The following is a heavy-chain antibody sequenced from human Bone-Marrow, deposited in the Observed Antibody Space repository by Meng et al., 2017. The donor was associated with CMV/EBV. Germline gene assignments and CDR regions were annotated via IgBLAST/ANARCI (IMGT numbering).Heavy chain of an antibody. V-gene: IGHV5-51*01. D-gene: IGHD2-2*01. J-gene: IGHJ2*01. CDR1: GYSFASYW. CDR3: ARPARIYCSTTSCYAENWYFDL. Sequence: GGSLRLSCKGSGYSFASYWIGWVRQMPGKGLEWMGIIYPGDSDTRYRTSLKGQVTISADKSISTANLQWSSLKASDTAMYYCARPARIYCSTTSCYAENWYFDLWGHGTRVTVSS. CDR2: IYPGDSDT.